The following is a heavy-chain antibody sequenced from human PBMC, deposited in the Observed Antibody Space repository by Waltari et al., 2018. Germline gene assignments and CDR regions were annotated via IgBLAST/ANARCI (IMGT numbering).Heavy chain of an antibody. V-gene: IGHV3-30*01. CDR1: GFTFSRYA. D-gene: IGHD3-3*01. CDR2: ISYDGSNK. Sequence: QVQLVESGGGVVQPGRSLRLSCAASGFTFSRYAMPWVRQAPGKGLEWVAVISYDGSNKYYADSVKGRFTISRDKSKNTLYLQMNSLRAEDTAVYYCARNLGDFWSGSAYCDYWGQGTLVTVSS. CDR3: ARNLGDFWSGSAYCDY. J-gene: IGHJ4*02.